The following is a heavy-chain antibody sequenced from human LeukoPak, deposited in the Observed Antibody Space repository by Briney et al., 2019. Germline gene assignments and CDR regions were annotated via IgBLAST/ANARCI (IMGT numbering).Heavy chain of an antibody. CDR3: ARELREHGVFDI. Sequence: GGSLRLSCAASGFTFSSYAMHWVRQAPGKGLEWVAIISYDDSNEYYADSVKGRFTISRDNSKNTLFLQMNSLRAEDMAVYYCARELREHGVFDIWGQGTMVTVSS. CDR2: ISYDDSNE. J-gene: IGHJ3*02. D-gene: IGHD1-26*01. V-gene: IGHV3-30*04. CDR1: GFTFSSYA.